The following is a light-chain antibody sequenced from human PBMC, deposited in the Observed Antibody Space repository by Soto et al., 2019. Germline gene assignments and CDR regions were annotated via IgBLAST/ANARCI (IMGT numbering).Light chain of an antibody. V-gene: IGKV1-12*01. CDR3: QQANNCPWT. J-gene: IGKJ1*01. CDR2: AAS. Sequence: DIQMAQSPSSVSASVGDRVTITCRASQDIGSWLAWYQQKPGKAPELLIYAASNLQGGVPSRFSGSGSGTDFTLTISSLQPEDFATYYCQQANNCPWTFGQGTKVDIK. CDR1: QDIGSW.